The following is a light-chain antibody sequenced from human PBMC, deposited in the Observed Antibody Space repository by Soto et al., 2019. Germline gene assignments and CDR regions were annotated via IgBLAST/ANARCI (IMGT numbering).Light chain of an antibody. CDR3: QQYNNWPPWT. CDR1: QSVSIN. V-gene: IGKV3-15*01. CDR2: RAS. J-gene: IGKJ1*01. Sequence: EIVLTQSPATLSLSPGERATLSCRASQSVSINLAWYQQKPGQAPRLLIYRASTRATGIPARFSGSGSGTEFTLTISSLQSEDFAVYYCQQYNNWPPWTFGQGTKVDIK.